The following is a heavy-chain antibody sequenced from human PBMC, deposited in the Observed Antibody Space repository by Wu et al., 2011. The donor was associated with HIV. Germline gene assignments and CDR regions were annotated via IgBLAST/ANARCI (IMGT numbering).Heavy chain of an antibody. Sequence: QVQLVQSGAEVKKPGASVKVSCKASGYTFTSYYMHWVRQAPGQGLEWMGRINPSGGSTNNAQKFQGRVTMTRDTSTSTVYMELSSLRSEDTAVYYCARDRPPDGGYGHSYYFYGMDVWGQGTTGHRL. D-gene: IGHD3-10*01. V-gene: IGHV1-46*01. CDR1: GYTFTSYY. CDR3: ARDRPPDGGYGHSYYFYGMDV. CDR2: INPSGGST. J-gene: IGHJ6*02.